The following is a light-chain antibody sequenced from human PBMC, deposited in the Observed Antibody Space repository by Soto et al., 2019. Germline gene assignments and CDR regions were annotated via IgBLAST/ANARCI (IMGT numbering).Light chain of an antibody. CDR2: AAS. J-gene: IGKJ1*01. Sequence: DIQMTQYPSSLSASVADKVTITCRASQSIRKYLNWYQHKTXKVPKLLIYAASSLQRGAPSTFSGSGSGTETSLTITSLQPEDFAPYYCQKSGDTPPWTLGQGTKV. V-gene: IGKV1-39*01. CDR1: QSIRKY. CDR3: QKSGDTPPWT.